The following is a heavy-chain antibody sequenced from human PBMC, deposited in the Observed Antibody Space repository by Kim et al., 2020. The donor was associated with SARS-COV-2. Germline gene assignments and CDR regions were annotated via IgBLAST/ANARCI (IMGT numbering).Heavy chain of an antibody. CDR2: ISGSGGST. CDR1: GFTFSSYA. J-gene: IGHJ3*02. CDR3: AKDWYYYVSSGSLNLDALDI. D-gene: IGHD3-22*01. Sequence: GGSLRLSCAASGFTFSSYAMSWVRQAPGKGLEWVSAISGSGGSTYYADSVKGRFTISRDNSKNTLYLQMNSLRAEDTAIYYCAKDWYYYVSSGSLNLDALDIWGQGTRVTVSS. V-gene: IGHV3-23*01.